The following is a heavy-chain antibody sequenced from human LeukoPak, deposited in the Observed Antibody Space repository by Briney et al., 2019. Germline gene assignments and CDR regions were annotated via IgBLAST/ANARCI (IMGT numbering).Heavy chain of an antibody. V-gene: IGHV3-7*01. CDR1: GFTFSDYW. Sequence: PGGSLRLSCAGSGFTFSDYWMTWVRQTPGKGLEWVANINEDGSDKYYVDSVKGRFTISRDNAENSLFLQMNSLRAEDTAVYHCVRDSAGDGYNLDFDYWGQGTLVTVSS. CDR3: VRDSAGDGYNLDFDY. J-gene: IGHJ4*02. D-gene: IGHD5-24*01. CDR2: INEDGSDK.